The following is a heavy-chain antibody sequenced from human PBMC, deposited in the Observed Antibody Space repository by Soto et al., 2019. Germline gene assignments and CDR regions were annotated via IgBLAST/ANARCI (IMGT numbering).Heavy chain of an antibody. D-gene: IGHD3-10*01. V-gene: IGHV4-30-2*01. Sequence: SETLSLTCAVSGCSISSGGYSWSWIRQPPGKGLEWIGYIYHSGSTYYNPSLKSRVTISVDRSKNQFSLKLSSVTAADTAVYYCARGYVTMVRGVIITWGNWFDPWGQGTLVTVSS. CDR2: IYHSGST. J-gene: IGHJ5*02. CDR1: GCSISSGGYS. CDR3: ARGYVTMVRGVIITWGNWFDP.